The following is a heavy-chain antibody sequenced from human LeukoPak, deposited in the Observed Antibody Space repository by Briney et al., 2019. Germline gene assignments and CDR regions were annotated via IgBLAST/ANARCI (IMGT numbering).Heavy chain of an antibody. CDR1: GFTFSNYG. J-gene: IGHJ4*02. V-gene: IGHV3-33*01. CDR3: ASGRFCSNGVCYIGDCFDT. D-gene: IGHD2-8*01. CDR2: IWYDGSSK. Sequence: PGGSLRLSCAASGFTFSNYGMHWVRQAPGKGLEWVAVIWYDGSSKYYADSVKGRFTISRDNSKNTLYLQMNSLRAEDTAVYYCASGRFCSNGVCYIGDCFDTWGQGTLVTVSS.